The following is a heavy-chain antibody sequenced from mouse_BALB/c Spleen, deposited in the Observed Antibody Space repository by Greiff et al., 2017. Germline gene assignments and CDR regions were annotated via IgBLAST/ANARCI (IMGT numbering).Heavy chain of an antibody. V-gene: IGHV14-4*02. CDR1: GFNIKDYY. J-gene: IGHJ4*01. CDR2: IDPENGDT. Sequence: EVQVVESGAELVRPGASVKLSCTASGFNIKDYYMHWVKQRPEQGLEWIGWIDPENGDTEYAPKFQGKATMTADTSSNTAYLQLSSLTSEDTAVYYCNARCDGGGMDDWGQGTSVTVSS. CDR3: NARCDGGGMDD.